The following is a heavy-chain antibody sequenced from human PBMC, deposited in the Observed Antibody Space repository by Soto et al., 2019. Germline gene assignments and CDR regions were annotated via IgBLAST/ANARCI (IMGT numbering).Heavy chain of an antibody. J-gene: IGHJ4*02. CDR1: GGSISSSSYY. Sequence: SETLSLTCTVSGGSISSSSYYWGWIRQPPGKGLEWIGSIYYSGSTYYNPSLKSRVTISVDTSKNQFSLKLSSVTAADTAVYYGARLTVAVTTFDYWGKGTLVTVSS. D-gene: IGHD4-4*01. V-gene: IGHV4-39*01. CDR3: ARLTVAVTTFDY. CDR2: IYYSGST.